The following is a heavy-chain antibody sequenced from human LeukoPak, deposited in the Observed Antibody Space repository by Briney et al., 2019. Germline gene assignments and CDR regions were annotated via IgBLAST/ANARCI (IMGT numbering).Heavy chain of an antibody. Sequence: GGSLRLSCAASGFTFSSYGMHWVRQAPGKGLEWVSAISGSGGSTYYADSVKGRFTISRDNSKNTLYLQMNSLRAGDTAVYYCAKDQYILTGNFDYWGQGTLVTVSS. CDR2: ISGSGGST. J-gene: IGHJ4*02. D-gene: IGHD3-9*01. V-gene: IGHV3-23*01. CDR3: AKDQYILTGNFDY. CDR1: GFTFSSYG.